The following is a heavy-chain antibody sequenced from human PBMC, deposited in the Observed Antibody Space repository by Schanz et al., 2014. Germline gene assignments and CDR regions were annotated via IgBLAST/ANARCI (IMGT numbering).Heavy chain of an antibody. V-gene: IGHV3-33*01. J-gene: IGHJ2*01. CDR2: IWNNGVTK. Sequence: QAQLMESGGGVVQPGTSLILSCSVSGFSLNTYGIHWFRQPAGKGLEWVAVIWNNGVTKYYADSVKGRFTISRDNTKNSRFLQLNSLRADDTAVYYCARNRGSGGQNWYFDLWGRGTLVTVSS. CDR1: GFSLNTYG. CDR3: ARNRGSGGQNWYFDL. D-gene: IGHD1-26*01.